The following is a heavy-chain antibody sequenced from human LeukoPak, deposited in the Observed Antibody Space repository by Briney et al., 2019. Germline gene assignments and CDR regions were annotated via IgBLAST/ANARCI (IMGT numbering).Heavy chain of an antibody. J-gene: IGHJ4*02. CDR2: IYYSGST. CDR3: ARYSRNDDYILDY. V-gene: IGHV4-59*01. Sequence: SETLSLTCTVSGASINNKYWSWIRQPPGKGLEWIGYIYYSGSTNYNPSLKSRVTMSVDTSMNQFSLKVSSLTAADTAVYYCARYSRNDDYILDYWGQEILVTVSS. D-gene: IGHD4-17*01. CDR1: GASINNKY.